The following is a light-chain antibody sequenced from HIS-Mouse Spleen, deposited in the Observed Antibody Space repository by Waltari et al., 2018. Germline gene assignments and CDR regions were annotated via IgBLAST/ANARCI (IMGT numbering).Light chain of an antibody. CDR2: AAS. Sequence: DIQLTQSPSFLSASVGDRVTITSRASQGISSYLAWYQQKPGKAPKLLIYAASTLQSGVPSRFSGSGSGTEFTLTISSLQPEDFATYYSQQLNSYPPTFGQGTKVEIK. J-gene: IGKJ1*01. CDR3: QQLNSYPPT. CDR1: QGISSY. V-gene: IGKV1-9*01.